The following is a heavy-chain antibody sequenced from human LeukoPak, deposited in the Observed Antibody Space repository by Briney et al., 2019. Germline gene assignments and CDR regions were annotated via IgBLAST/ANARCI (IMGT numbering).Heavy chain of an antibody. Sequence: ASVKVSCKASGYTFTSYAISWVRQAPGQGPEWMGWINMYNGNTNYAQKLQGRVTMTTDTSTSTAYMELRSLRSDDTAVYYCARVVGNYVWGSYRPEGCFDSWGQGTLVTVSS. D-gene: IGHD3-16*02. CDR2: INMYNGNT. J-gene: IGHJ4*02. CDR3: ARVVGNYVWGSYRPEGCFDS. CDR1: GYTFTSYA. V-gene: IGHV1-18*01.